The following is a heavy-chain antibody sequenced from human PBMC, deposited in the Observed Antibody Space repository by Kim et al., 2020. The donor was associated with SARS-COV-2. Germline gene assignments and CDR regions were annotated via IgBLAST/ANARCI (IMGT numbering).Heavy chain of an antibody. CDR2: IYSGGST. J-gene: IGHJ6*02. D-gene: IGHD2-15*01. CDR1: GFTVSSNY. V-gene: IGHV3-53*01. Sequence: GGSLRLSCAASGFTVSSNYMTWVRQAPGKGLEWVSVIYSGGSTYYADSVKGRLTISRDNSKNTLYLQMNSLRAEDTAVYYCARDLVVYGMDVWGQGTTVTVS. CDR3: ARDLVVYGMDV.